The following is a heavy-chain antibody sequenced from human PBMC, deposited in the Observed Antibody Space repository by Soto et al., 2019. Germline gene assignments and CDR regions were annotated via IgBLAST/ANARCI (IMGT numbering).Heavy chain of an antibody. V-gene: IGHV1-3*01. CDR1: GYTFTSYA. J-gene: IGHJ4*02. D-gene: IGHD6-13*01. CDR3: ARAPSWYSFDY. CDR2: INAGNGNT. Sequence: QVQLVQSGAEVKKPGASVKVSCKASGYTFTSYAMHWVRQAPGQRLEWMGWINAGNGNTKYSQKFQGRVTITRDTSASTAYMELSSLRPEDTALYSCARAPSWYSFDYWGQGSLVTVSS.